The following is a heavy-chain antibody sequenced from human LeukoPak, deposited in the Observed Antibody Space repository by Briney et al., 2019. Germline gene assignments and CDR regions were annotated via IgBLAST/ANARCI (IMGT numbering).Heavy chain of an antibody. J-gene: IGHJ4*02. D-gene: IGHD6-6*01. V-gene: IGHV4-39*01. Sequence: SETLSLTCTVSGGSISSSSYYWGWIRQPPGKGLEWIGSIYYSGSTYYNPSLKSRVTISVDTSKNQFSLKLSSVTAADTAVYYCARHYKGVGSSSPTDYWGQGTLVTVSS. CDR3: ARHYKGVGSSSPTDY. CDR1: GGSISSSSYY. CDR2: IYYSGST.